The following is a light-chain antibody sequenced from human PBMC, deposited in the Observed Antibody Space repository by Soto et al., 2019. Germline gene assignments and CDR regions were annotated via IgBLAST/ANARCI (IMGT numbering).Light chain of an antibody. CDR2: ENN. CDR3: QSYDSDFVV. Sequence: NFMLTQPHSVSESPGKTLSISCTRSSGSIANNYVQWYQQRPGSAPTTVTYENNQRLSGVPDRFSGSTDGSSNSASLTISGLQTEDAADYYCQSYDSDFVVFGGGTKLTVL. V-gene: IGLV6-57*04. CDR1: SGSIANNY. J-gene: IGLJ2*01.